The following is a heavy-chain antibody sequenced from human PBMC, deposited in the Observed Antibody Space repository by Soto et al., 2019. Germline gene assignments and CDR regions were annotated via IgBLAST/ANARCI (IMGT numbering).Heavy chain of an antibody. V-gene: IGHV4-59*01. CDR3: ASGLLPGYGMDV. CDR2: IYYSGST. CDR1: GGSISSYY. D-gene: IGHD3-10*01. J-gene: IGHJ6*02. Sequence: PETLSLPCTVSGGSISSYYWSWIRQPPGKGLEWIGYIYYSGSTNYNPSLKSRVTISVDTSKNQFSLKLSSVTAADTAVYYCASGLLPGYGMDVWGQGTTVTVSS.